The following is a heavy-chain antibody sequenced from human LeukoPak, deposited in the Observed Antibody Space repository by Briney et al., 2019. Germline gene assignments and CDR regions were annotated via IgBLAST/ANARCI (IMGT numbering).Heavy chain of an antibody. D-gene: IGHD3-22*01. CDR1: GGSMNNYY. J-gene: IGHJ4*02. CDR2: IFSSGST. Sequence: PSETLSLTCTVSGGSMNNYYWSWIRQSPEKGLEWIGYIFSSGSTNYNPSLNSRVTISVGTSKNQFSLKLSSVTAADTAVYYCARNYYDTRGFYHVGGPDYWGQGTLVTVSS. CDR3: ARNYYDTRGFYHVGGPDY. V-gene: IGHV4-59*08.